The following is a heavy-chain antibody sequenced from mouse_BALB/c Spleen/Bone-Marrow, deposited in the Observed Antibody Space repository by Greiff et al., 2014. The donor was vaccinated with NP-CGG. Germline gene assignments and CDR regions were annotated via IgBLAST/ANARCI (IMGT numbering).Heavy chain of an antibody. Sequence: QVQLQQPGAELVKPGASVKLSCKVSGYTFTSYWMQWVKQRPGQGLEWFGEINPSNGRSNYNEKFKSKATLTADKSSSTAYMQLSSLTSEDTAVYYCARGDGFAWFAYWGQGTLVTVSA. D-gene: IGHD3-3*01. CDR3: ARGDGFAWFAY. J-gene: IGHJ3*01. V-gene: IGHV1S81*02. CDR1: GYTFTSYW. CDR2: INPSNGRS.